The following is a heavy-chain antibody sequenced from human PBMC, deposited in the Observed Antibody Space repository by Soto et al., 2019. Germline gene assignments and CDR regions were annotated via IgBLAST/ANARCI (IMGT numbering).Heavy chain of an antibody. V-gene: IGHV4-59*01. Sequence: PSETLSLTCTVSGGSISSYYWSWIRQPPGKGLEWIGYIYYSGSTNYNPSLKSRVTISVDTSKNQFSLKLSSVTAADTAVYYCARGSSFWSGKNFDYWGQGTLVTVSS. J-gene: IGHJ4*02. CDR3: ARGSSFWSGKNFDY. D-gene: IGHD3-3*01. CDR1: GGSISSYY. CDR2: IYYSGST.